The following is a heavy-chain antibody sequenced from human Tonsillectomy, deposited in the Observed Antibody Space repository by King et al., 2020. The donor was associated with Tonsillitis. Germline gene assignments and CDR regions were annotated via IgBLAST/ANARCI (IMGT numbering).Heavy chain of an antibody. D-gene: IGHD2-15*01. CDR2: IYHTGST. Sequence: LQLQESGPGLVKPSETLSLTCTVSGGSITSSLYYCGWIRQSPGKGLEWIGCIYHTGSTYYNPSLNIRVTISIDTSNSQFSLKVNSVTAADTAVYYCARTFCNGGSCYYFYNYMDVWGNGTTVAVSS. CDR3: ARTFCNGGSCYYFYNYMDV. V-gene: IGHV4-39*01. J-gene: IGHJ6*03. CDR1: GGSITSSLYY.